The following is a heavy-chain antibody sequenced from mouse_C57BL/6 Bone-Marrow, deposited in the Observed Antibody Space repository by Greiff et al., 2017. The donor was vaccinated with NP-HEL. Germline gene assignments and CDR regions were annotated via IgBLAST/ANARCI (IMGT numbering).Heavy chain of an antibody. Sequence: VQLQQSGPGLVAPSQSLSITCTVSGFSLTSYGVDWVRQSPGKGLEWLGVIWGVGSTNYNSAPKSRLSISKDNSKSQVFLKMNSLQTDDTAMYYCARGSSLYYYAMDYWGQGTSVTVSS. J-gene: IGHJ4*01. CDR1: GFSLTSYG. CDR2: IWGVGST. V-gene: IGHV2-6*01. D-gene: IGHD1-1*01. CDR3: ARGSSLYYYAMDY.